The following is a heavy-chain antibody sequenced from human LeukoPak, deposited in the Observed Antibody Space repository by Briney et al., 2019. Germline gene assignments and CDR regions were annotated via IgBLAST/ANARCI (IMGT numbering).Heavy chain of an antibody. CDR2: ISETGDRT. V-gene: IGHV3-23*01. J-gene: IGHJ5*02. D-gene: IGHD5-24*01. CDR1: GFPFSSYA. Sequence: SGGSLRLSCAASGFPFSSYAMNWVRQAPGKGLEWVSAISETGDRTHYADSVKGRFTVSRDNPKDTLYLQMDSLRAEDTVVYYCAKQFVDIWGQGTLVTVSS. CDR3: AKQFVDI.